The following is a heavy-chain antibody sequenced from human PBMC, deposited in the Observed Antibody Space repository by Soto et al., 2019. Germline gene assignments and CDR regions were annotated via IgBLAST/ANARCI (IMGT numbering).Heavy chain of an antibody. J-gene: IGHJ3*02. Sequence: EVQLLESGGGLVQPGGSLRLSCAASGFTFSSYAMSWVRQAPGKGLEWVSAISGSGGSTYYADSVKGRFTISRDNSKNMLYLQMNSLRAEDTAVYYCAKESYYDILTGYYHDAFDIWGQGTMVTVSS. V-gene: IGHV3-23*01. CDR1: GFTFSSYA. CDR2: ISGSGGST. D-gene: IGHD3-9*01. CDR3: AKESYYDILTGYYHDAFDI.